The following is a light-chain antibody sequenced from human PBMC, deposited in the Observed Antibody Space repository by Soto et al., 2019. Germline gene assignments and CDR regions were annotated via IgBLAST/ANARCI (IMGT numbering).Light chain of an antibody. CDR2: EVS. CDR3: SSYRSSNTLL. J-gene: IGLJ2*01. CDR1: SSDVGDYDY. Sequence: QSALTQPASMSGSPGQSITISCTGTSSDVGDYDYVSWYQQYAGKAPKMMIYEVSNRPSGVSNRFSGSKSGNTASLTISGLQAEDEADYYCSSYRSSNTLLFGGGTQLTVL. V-gene: IGLV2-14*01.